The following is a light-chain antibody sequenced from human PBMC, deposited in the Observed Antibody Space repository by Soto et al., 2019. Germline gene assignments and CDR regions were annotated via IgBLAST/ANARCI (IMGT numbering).Light chain of an antibody. CDR2: GAS. J-gene: IGKJ4*01. V-gene: IGKV3-20*01. CDR3: QLYGSSLLTFTSLLT. CDR1: QSVSSTY. Sequence: EIVLTQSPGTLSLSPGERATLSCRASQSVSSTYLAWYQQKRGQAPRLLIYGASGRATGIPDRFSGSGSGTDFTLTISRLEPEDFAVYYCQLYGSSLLTFTSLLTFGGGTKVEVK.